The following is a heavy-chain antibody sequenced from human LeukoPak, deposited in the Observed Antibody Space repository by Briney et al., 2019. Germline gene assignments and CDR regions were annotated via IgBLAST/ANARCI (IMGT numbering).Heavy chain of an antibody. D-gene: IGHD2-21*01. CDR1: RFTFSSYS. CDR2: IVSSSSSFI. Sequence: GGSLRLSCAASRFTFSSYSMNWVRQAPGKGLEWVSSIVSSSSSFIYYADSVKGRFTISRDNAKNSLYLQMNSLRAEDTAVYSCARGEFRYYFDYWGQGTLVTVSS. J-gene: IGHJ4*02. CDR3: ARGEFRYYFDY. V-gene: IGHV3-21*01.